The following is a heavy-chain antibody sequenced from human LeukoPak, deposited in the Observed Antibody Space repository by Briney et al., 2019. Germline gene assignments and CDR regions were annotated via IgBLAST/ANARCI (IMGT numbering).Heavy chain of an antibody. D-gene: IGHD7-27*01. CDR1: VFTFSIYW. CDR3: AKALYYSTGDRY. J-gene: IGHJ4*02. Sequence: GGSLSLSCAVSVFTFSIYWMSCVSEAPGKGLEWGSAIDVSGRNTHYADSVKGRFSISRDNSKNTLILQKNSLRVEDRAVYYCAKALYYSTGDRYWGEGTLVTISS. V-gene: IGHV3-23*01. CDR2: IDVSGRNT.